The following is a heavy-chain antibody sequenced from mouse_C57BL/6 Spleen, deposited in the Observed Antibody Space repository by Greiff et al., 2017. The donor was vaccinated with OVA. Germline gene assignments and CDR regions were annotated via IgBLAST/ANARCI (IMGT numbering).Heavy chain of an antibody. CDR1: GYTFTSYW. J-gene: IGHJ2*01. CDR3: ARDRGRDFDY. D-gene: IGHD3-3*01. Sequence: QVQLQQPGAELVRPGTSVKLSCKASGYTFTSYWMHWVKQRPGQGLEWIGVIDPSDSYTNYNQKFKGKATLTVDTSSSTAYMQLSSLTSEDSAVYYCARDRGRDFDYWGQGTTLTVSS. CDR2: IDPSDSYT. V-gene: IGHV1-59*01.